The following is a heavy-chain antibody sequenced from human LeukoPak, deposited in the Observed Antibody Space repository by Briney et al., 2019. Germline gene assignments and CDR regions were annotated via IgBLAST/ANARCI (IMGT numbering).Heavy chain of an antibody. CDR2: ISSNGGST. V-gene: IGHV3-64*01. J-gene: IGHJ5*02. CDR3: ARNRYCSGGNCYSLRSLDP. CDR1: GFTFSSYA. D-gene: IGHD2-15*01. Sequence: GGSLRLSCAASGFTFSSYAMHWVRQPPGKGLEYVSTISSNGGSTYYANSVKGRFTISRDNSKNTLYLQMDSLRAEDMAVYYCARNRYCSGGNCYSLRSLDPWGQGTLVTISS.